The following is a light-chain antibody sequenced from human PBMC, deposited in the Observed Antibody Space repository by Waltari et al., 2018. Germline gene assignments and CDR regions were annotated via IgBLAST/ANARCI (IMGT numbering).Light chain of an antibody. J-gene: IGLJ3*02. CDR3: CSYAGNYIWV. V-gene: IGLV2-23*02. CDR2: DVS. CDR1: SSDIGRYDI. Sequence: QSALTQPASVSGSPGQSVTISCTGASSDIGRYDIVSWYQQHPGNAPKLIICDVSKRPSEVSDRFSGSKSGDTASLTISGLQFEDEADYYCCSYAGNYIWVFGGGTRLTVL.